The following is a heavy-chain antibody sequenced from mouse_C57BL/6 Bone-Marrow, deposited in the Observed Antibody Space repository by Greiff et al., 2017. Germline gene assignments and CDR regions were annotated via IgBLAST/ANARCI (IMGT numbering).Heavy chain of an antibody. CDR1: GYTFTSYW. V-gene: IGHV1-72*01. Sequence: QVQLKQPGAELVKPGASVQLSCKASGYTFTSYWMHWVKQRPGRGLEWIGRIDPNSGGTKYNEKFKSKATLTVDKPSSTAYMQLSSLTSEDSAVYYCASLWFAYWGQGTMVTVSA. J-gene: IGHJ3*01. CDR3: ASLWFAY. CDR2: IDPNSGGT.